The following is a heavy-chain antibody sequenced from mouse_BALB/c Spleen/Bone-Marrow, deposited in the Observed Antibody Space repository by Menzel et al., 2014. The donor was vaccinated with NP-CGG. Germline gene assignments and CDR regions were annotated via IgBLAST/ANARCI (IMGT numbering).Heavy chain of an antibody. J-gene: IGHJ3*01. V-gene: IGHV14-3*02. D-gene: IGHD2-14*01. Sequence: EVQLQQSGAELVEPGASVKLSCTASGFNIKDTYMHWVKQRPEQGLEWIGRIDPANGNTKYDPRFQGKATITADASSNTAYLQLSSLTSEDTAVYYCTGRYGWFAYWGQGTLVTVSA. CDR1: GFNIKDTY. CDR3: TGRYGWFAY. CDR2: IDPANGNT.